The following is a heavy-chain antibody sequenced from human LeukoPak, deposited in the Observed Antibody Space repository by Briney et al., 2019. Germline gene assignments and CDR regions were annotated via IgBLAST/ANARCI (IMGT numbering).Heavy chain of an antibody. Sequence: SETLSLTCTVSGYSISSGYYWGWIRQPPGKGLEWIGSISHSGSTYYNPSLKSRVTISVDTSKNQFSLKLSSVTAADTAVYYCARAPPGYGYLVDSGFFDYWGQGTLVTVSS. CDR2: ISHSGST. V-gene: IGHV4-38-2*02. CDR3: ARAPPGYGYLVDSGFFDY. D-gene: IGHD5-18*01. CDR1: GYSISSGYY. J-gene: IGHJ4*02.